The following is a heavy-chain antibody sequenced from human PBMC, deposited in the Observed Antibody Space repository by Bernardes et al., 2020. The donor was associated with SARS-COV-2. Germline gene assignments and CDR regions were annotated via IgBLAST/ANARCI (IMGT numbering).Heavy chain of an antibody. Sequence: GESLKISCTGSGYSFATYWIAWVRQMPGKGLEWMGIIYPGDSDTRYSPSFQGQVTISADKSTSTAFLQWSSLKASDNAVYYCAREGGSFGDFHNWGQGTLVTVTS. CDR3: AREGGSFGDFHN. V-gene: IGHV5-51*01. CDR2: IYPGDSDT. J-gene: IGHJ4*02. D-gene: IGHD3-3*02. CDR1: GYSFATYW.